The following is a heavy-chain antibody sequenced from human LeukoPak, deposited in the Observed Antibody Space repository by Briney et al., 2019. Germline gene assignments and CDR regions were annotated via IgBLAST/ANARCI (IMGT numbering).Heavy chain of an antibody. J-gene: IGHJ4*02. Sequence: ASVKVSCKASGGTFSSYAISWVRQAPGQGLEWMGWISAYNGNTNYAQKLQGRVTMTTDTSTSTAYMELRSLRSDDTAGYYCAIRYSWNDVHFDYWGQGTLVTVSS. D-gene: IGHD1-1*01. V-gene: IGHV1-18*01. CDR3: AIRYSWNDVHFDY. CDR1: GGTFSSYA. CDR2: ISAYNGNT.